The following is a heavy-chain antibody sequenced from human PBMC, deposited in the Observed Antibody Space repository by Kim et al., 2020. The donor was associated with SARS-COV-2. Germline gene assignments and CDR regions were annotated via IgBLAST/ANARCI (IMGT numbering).Heavy chain of an antibody. J-gene: IGHJ5*02. Sequence: GGSLRLSCAASGFTFSSYAMHWVRQAPGKGLEWVAVISYDGSNKYYADSVKGRFTISRDNSKNTLYLQMNSLRAEDTAVYYCAKRGPPWGQGTLVTVSS. D-gene: IGHD5-12*01. CDR1: GFTFSSYA. V-gene: IGHV3-30-3*02. CDR2: ISYDGSNK. CDR3: AKRGPP.